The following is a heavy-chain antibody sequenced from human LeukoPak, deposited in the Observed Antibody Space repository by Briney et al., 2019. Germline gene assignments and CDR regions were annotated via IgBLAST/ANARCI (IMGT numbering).Heavy chain of an antibody. V-gene: IGHV3-23*01. CDR1: GFTFIGCA. CDR3: ARKLSPRSFDS. D-gene: IGHD1-14*01. J-gene: IGHJ4*02. CDR2: ISGGGANI. Sequence: PGGSLRLSCAGSGFTFIGCATSWVCQAPGGGLEWVSTISGGGANIFYVDSVKGRFTISRVNSKNTLYLQMNSLRAEDTAIYYCARKLSPRSFDSWGQGTLVTVSS.